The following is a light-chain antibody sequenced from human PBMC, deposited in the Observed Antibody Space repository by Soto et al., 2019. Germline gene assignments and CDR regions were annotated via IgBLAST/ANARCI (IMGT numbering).Light chain of an antibody. CDR3: SSYGGSNNLL. CDR2: DVI. V-gene: IGLV2-8*01. Sequence: QSALTQPPSASGSPGQSVTISCTGTSRDIGGYDFVSWYQQHPGKAPKLLIYDVIKTPSWVPDRFSGSKSGNTASLTVSGVQTDDEADYYCSSYGGSNNLLFGGGPKLTVL. J-gene: IGLJ2*01. CDR1: SRDIGGYDF.